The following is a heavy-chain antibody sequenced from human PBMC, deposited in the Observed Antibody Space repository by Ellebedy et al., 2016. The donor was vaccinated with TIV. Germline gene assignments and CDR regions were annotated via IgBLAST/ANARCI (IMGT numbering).Heavy chain of an antibody. CDR2: ISHRGST. Sequence: MPSETLSLTCSVSGGSITSYYWRWIRQPPGQGLEWIGYISHRGSTNYNPSLKSRVTISVDTSKNQFSLKLSSVTVADTAVYYCAGYEYDDSGYFNWLDPWGQGTLVTVSS. J-gene: IGHJ5*02. CDR1: GGSITSYY. CDR3: AGYEYDDSGYFNWLDP. D-gene: IGHD3-22*01. V-gene: IGHV4-59*01.